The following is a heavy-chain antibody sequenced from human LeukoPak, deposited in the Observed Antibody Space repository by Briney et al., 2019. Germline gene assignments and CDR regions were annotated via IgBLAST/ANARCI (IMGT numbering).Heavy chain of an antibody. J-gene: IGHJ3*02. D-gene: IGHD3-22*01. Sequence: GKSLKISCKGSEYSFTSYWIGWVGQMPGKGLEWMGIIYPGDSDTRYSPSFQGQVTISADKSISTAYLQWSSLKASDTAMYYCARQSDSSGYDAFDIWGQGTMVTVSS. CDR3: ARQSDSSGYDAFDI. CDR1: EYSFTSYW. CDR2: IYPGDSDT. V-gene: IGHV5-51*01.